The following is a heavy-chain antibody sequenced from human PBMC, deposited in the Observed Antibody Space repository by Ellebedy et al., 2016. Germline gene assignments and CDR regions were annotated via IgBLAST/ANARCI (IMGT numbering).Heavy chain of an antibody. Sequence: SQTLSLTCAASGFTFSSYAMHWVRQPPGKGLEWIGSIYYSGSTYYNPSLKSRVTISVDTSKNQFSLKLSSVTAADTAVYYCARALNYYDSSGYYPKSFDYWGQGTLVTVSS. D-gene: IGHD3-22*01. J-gene: IGHJ4*02. V-gene: IGHV4-39*07. CDR2: IYYSGST. CDR3: ARALNYYDSSGYYPKSFDY. CDR1: GFTFSSYA.